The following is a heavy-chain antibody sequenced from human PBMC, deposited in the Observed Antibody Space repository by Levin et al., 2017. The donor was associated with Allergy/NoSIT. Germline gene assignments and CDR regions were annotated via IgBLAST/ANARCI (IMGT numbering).Heavy chain of an antibody. J-gene: IGHJ4*02. CDR3: ARDHGGSYDY. CDR1: GFTFSDNY. D-gene: IGHD1-26*01. CDR2: ISGSLTTI. V-gene: IGHV3-11*01. Sequence: PGGSLRLSCAASGFTFSDNYMSWIRQAPGKGLEWVSSISGSLTTIKYADSVEGRFTISWDNTKKSLYLQMNSLRVEDTAVYYCARDHGGSYDYWGQGTLVTVSS.